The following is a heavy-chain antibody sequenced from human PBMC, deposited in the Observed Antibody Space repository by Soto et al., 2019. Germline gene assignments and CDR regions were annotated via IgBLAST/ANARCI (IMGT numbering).Heavy chain of an antibody. J-gene: IGHJ6*02. V-gene: IGHV4-30-4*01. D-gene: IGHD2-15*01. CDR2: IHYSGST. Sequence: SETLSLTCTVSGGSISSGDYYWSWIRQPPGKGLEWIGYIHYSGSTYYNPSLKSRVTISVDTSKNQFSLKLSSVTAADTAVYYCARDRGSGWLACSGRSCYEDLNGMDVWGQGTTVTASS. CDR1: GGSISSGDYY. CDR3: ARDRGSGWLACSGRSCYEDLNGMDV.